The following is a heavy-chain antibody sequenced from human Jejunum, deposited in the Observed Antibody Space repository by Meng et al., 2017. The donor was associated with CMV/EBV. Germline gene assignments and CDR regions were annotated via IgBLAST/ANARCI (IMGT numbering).Heavy chain of an antibody. J-gene: IGHJ5*02. CDR2: ITSSSGTI. Sequence: LSCPASGFPFSSYSMNWVRQAPGKGLEWVSSITSSSGTIYYADSVKGRFTIFRDNAKNSLHLQMNSLRADDTAVYYCARDLQLSTWGQGTLVTVSS. D-gene: IGHD5-18*01. CDR3: ARDLQLST. V-gene: IGHV3-48*04. CDR1: GFPFSSYS.